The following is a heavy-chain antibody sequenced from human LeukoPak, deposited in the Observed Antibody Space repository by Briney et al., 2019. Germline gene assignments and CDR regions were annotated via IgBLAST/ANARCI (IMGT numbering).Heavy chain of an antibody. D-gene: IGHD3-10*01. Sequence: SETLSLTCAVSGGSISSSNWWSWVRQPPGKGLEWIGEVHQSGGTNYNPSLKGRVTISADRQNNRFSLSLNSVTAADTAVFYCARGEEYGSGTVHFDYWGQGILVTVSS. CDR3: ARGEEYGSGTVHFDY. J-gene: IGHJ4*02. CDR2: VHQSGGT. V-gene: IGHV4-4*02. CDR1: GGSISSSNW.